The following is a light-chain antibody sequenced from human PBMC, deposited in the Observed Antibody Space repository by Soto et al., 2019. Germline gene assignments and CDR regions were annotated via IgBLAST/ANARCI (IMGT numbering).Light chain of an antibody. CDR1: SSNIGNNY. V-gene: IGLV1-51*01. CDR3: GTWDSSLSGVL. J-gene: IGLJ2*01. CDR2: DNN. Sequence: QSVLTQPPSVSAAPGQKVTISCSGSSSNIGNNYVSWYQQVPGTSPKLLIYDNNKRPSGIPDRFSGSKSGTSATLDITGLQTGDEADYYCGTWDSSLSGVLFGGGTKLTVL.